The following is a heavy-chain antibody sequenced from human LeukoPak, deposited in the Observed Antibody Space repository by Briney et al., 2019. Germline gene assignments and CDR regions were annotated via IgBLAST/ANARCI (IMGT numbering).Heavy chain of an antibody. CDR1: RGTFSSYA. J-gene: IGHJ6*03. Sequence: SVKVSCKASRGTFSSYAISWVRPAPGQGLEWMGGIIPIFGTANYAQKFQGRVTITTDESTSTAYMELSSLRSEDTAVYYCARGGPTHVDYITTKLKGPYYYYMDVWGKGTTVTVSS. CDR2: IIPIFGTA. CDR3: ARGGPTHVDYITTKLKGPYYYYMDV. D-gene: IGHD4-11*01. V-gene: IGHV1-69*05.